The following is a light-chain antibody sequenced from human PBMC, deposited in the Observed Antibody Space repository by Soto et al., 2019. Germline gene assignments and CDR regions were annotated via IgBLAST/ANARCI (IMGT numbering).Light chain of an antibody. CDR3: QSYDSSLSGSGV. CDR2: GNT. V-gene: IGLV1-40*01. CDR1: SSNIGAGFG. J-gene: IGLJ3*02. Sequence: QSVLTQPPSVSGAPGQRVTISCTGNSSNIGAGFGVHWYQQLPGTAPKLLIYGNTNRPSGVPDRFSGSKSGTSASLAINGLQAEDEAEYYCQSYDSSLSGSGVFGGGTKLTVL.